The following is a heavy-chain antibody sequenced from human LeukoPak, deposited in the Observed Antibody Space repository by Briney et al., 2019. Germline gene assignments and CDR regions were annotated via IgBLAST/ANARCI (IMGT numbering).Heavy chain of an antibody. J-gene: IGHJ6*02. CDR1: GYTFTSYD. CDR3: ARGGVSSPEGYYYYGMDV. V-gene: IGHV1-8*01. D-gene: IGHD6-13*01. Sequence: ASVKVSCKASGYTFTSYDINWVRQATGQGLEWMGWMNPNSGNTGYAQKFQGRVTMTRNTSISTAYMELSGLRSEDTAVYYCARGGVSSPEGYYYYGMDVWGQGTTVTVSS. CDR2: MNPNSGNT.